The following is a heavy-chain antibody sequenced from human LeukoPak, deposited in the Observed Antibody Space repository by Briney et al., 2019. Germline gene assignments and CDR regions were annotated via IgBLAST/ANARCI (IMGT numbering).Heavy chain of an antibody. V-gene: IGHV4-39*01. CDR2: IYYSGST. Sequence: PSETLSLTCTVSGGSICSSSYCWGWIRQPPGKGLEWIGSIYYSGSTYYNPSLKSRVTISVAPSKNQFPLKLSSVTAADTAVYYCARRRITMVRGLYGMDVWGQGTTVTVSS. CDR1: GGSICSSSYC. CDR3: ARRRITMVRGLYGMDV. D-gene: IGHD3-10*01. J-gene: IGHJ6*02.